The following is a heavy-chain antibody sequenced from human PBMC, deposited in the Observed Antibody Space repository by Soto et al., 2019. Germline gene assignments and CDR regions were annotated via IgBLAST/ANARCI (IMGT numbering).Heavy chain of an antibody. Sequence: QVQLVESGGGVVQPGRSLRLSCAASGFSFSTYAMHWVRQAPGKGLEWVAVISYDGSNKYYADSLKGRFTISRDNSKNTLYLQMNSLRAEDTAVYYCARVGQIGPYDSSGYWVGDADYWGQGTLVTVSS. CDR3: ARVGQIGPYDSSGYWVGDADY. CDR1: GFSFSTYA. J-gene: IGHJ4*02. V-gene: IGHV3-30-3*01. CDR2: ISYDGSNK. D-gene: IGHD3-22*01.